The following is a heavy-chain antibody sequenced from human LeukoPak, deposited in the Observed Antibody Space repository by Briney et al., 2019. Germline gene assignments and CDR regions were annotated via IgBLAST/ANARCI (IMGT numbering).Heavy chain of an antibody. CDR1: GYTFTGYY. CDR2: INPNSGGT. J-gene: IGHJ4*02. D-gene: IGHD5-12*01. Sequence: ASVKVSCKASGYTFTGYYMHWVRQAPGQGLEWMGWINPNSGGTNYAQRFQGRVTMTRDTSISTAYMELSRLRSDDTAVYYCARTSGGGYDIDYWGQGTLVTVSS. V-gene: IGHV1-2*02. CDR3: ARTSGGGYDIDY.